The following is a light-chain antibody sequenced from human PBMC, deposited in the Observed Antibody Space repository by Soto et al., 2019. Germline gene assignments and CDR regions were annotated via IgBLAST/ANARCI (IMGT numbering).Light chain of an antibody. CDR2: DVS. Sequence: ETVLTQSPATLSVSPGERVTLSCRASETVSTNLAWYQQRPGQAPRLLIYDVSTGATGIPARFSGRRSGTEFTLTISSLQSEDFAVYYCQQYNDWPRTFGQGTKVDIK. V-gene: IGKV3-15*01. CDR1: ETVSTN. CDR3: QQYNDWPRT. J-gene: IGKJ1*01.